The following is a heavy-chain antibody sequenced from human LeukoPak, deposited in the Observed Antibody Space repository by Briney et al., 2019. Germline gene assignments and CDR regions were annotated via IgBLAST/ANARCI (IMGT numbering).Heavy chain of an antibody. CDR1: CYTLGNFC. Sequence: APMKVFCKAFCYTLGNFCISRVRQAPGQRVEWMGWISAYSGDTHYAQKFQGRVTMTTDTSTNTAYMDLRSLRSEDTAVYYCARSVYYYDSSGYYLHDDYWGQGTLVTVSS. CDR2: ISAYSGDT. V-gene: IGHV1-18*01. J-gene: IGHJ4*02. CDR3: ARSVYYYDSSGYYLHDDY. D-gene: IGHD3-22*01.